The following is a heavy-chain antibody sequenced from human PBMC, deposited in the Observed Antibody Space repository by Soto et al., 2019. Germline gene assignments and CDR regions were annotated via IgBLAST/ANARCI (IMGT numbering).Heavy chain of an antibody. CDR1: GFTFSSYA. V-gene: IGHV3-23*01. CDR3: AKDGSRIAVAGSGYYFDY. D-gene: IGHD6-19*01. J-gene: IGHJ4*02. CDR2: ISGSGGST. Sequence: EVQLLESGGGLVQPGGSLRLSCAASGFTFSSYAMSWVRQAPGKGLEWVSAISGSGGSTYYADSVKGRFTISRDNAKNTLYLQMSSLRAEDRAVHYCAKDGSRIAVAGSGYYFDYWGQGTLVTVSS.